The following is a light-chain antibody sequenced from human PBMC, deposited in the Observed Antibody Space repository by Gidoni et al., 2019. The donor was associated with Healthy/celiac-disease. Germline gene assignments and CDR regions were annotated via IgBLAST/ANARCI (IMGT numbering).Light chain of an antibody. J-gene: IGKJ4*01. V-gene: IGKV3-20*01. CDR3: QQYGSSVAT. CDR1: QSVSSSY. Sequence: IVLTQSPGTLSLSPGERATLSCRASQSVSSSYLAWYQQKPGQAPRLLIYGASSRATGIPDRFSGSGSGTDFTLTISRLEPEDFAVYYCQQYGSSVATFGGGTKVEIK. CDR2: GAS.